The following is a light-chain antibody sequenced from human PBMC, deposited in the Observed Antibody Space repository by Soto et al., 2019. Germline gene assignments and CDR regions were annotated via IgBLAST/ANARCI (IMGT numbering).Light chain of an antibody. J-gene: IGKJ1*01. CDR3: QQYETFSGT. Sequence: DIQMTQSPPTLSASVGDRVTLTCRASQSISGWLAWYQQKPGKAPKLLIYDASALPRGVPSRFSGSGSGTKFTLTIASLQPDDFATYYCQQYETFSGTFGPGTKVDIK. CDR2: DAS. CDR1: QSISGW. V-gene: IGKV1-5*01.